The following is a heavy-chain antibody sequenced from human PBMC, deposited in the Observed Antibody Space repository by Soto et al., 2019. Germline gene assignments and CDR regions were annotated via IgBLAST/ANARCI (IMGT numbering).Heavy chain of an antibody. Sequence: ASVKVSCKASGYSFTDYYMHWVRQAPGQGLEWMGWINPHSGATNYAQNFQGRVTMTRDTSISTAYMELSRLRSDDTAVYYCLRQLLSPRWFYPWGQGTLVTVSS. CDR3: LRQLLSPRWFYP. CDR2: INPHSGAT. CDR1: GYSFTDYY. J-gene: IGHJ5*02. V-gene: IGHV1-2*02. D-gene: IGHD6-6*01.